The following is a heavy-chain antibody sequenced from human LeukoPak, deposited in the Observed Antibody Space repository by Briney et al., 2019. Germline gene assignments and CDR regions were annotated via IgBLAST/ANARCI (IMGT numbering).Heavy chain of an antibody. CDR1: GFTFSSYE. CDR2: ISSSGSTI. Sequence: GGSLRLSCAASGFTFSSYEMNWVRQAPGKGLEWVSYISSSGSTIYYADSVKGRFTISRDNAKNSLYLQMNSLRAEDTAVYYCAREGRSPDNYYYMDVWGKGTTVTVSS. V-gene: IGHV3-48*03. J-gene: IGHJ6*03. D-gene: IGHD3-10*01. CDR3: AREGRSPDNYYYMDV.